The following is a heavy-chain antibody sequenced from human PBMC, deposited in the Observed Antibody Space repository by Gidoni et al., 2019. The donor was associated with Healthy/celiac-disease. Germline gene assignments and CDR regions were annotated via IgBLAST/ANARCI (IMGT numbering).Heavy chain of an antibody. D-gene: IGHD6-19*01. V-gene: IGHV3-11*05. CDR1: GFTFSAYY. CDR2: ISSSSSYT. Sequence: QVRLVESGGGLVKPGGSLRLSCAASGFTFSAYYIRWIRQAPGKGLEWVSYISSSSSYTNYADSVKGRFTISRDNANNSLYLQMNSLRAEDTAVYYCARDGPFRQWLVTNDAFDIWGQGTMVTVSS. CDR3: ARDGPFRQWLVTNDAFDI. J-gene: IGHJ3*02.